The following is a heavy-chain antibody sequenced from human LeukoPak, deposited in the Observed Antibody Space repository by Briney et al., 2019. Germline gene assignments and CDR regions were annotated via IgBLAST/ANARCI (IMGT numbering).Heavy chain of an antibody. V-gene: IGHV4-30-4*01. Sequence: PSETLSLTCTVSGGSISSGDYYWSWIRQPPGKGLEWIGYIYYSGSTYYNPSLKSRVTISVDTSKNQFSLKLSSVTAADTAVYYCARELGNFFFDYWGQGTLVTVSS. CDR2: IYYSGST. D-gene: IGHD7-27*01. J-gene: IGHJ4*02. CDR3: ARELGNFFFDY. CDR1: GGSISSGDYY.